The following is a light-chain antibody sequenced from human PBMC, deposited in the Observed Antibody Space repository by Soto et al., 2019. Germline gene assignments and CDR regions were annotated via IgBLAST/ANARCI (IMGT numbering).Light chain of an antibody. Sequence: DIQMTQSPSSLSASVGDRVTITCRASQSISNYLNWYQLKAGKAPRLLIYAASSLQSGVPSRFSGSGSGTDFTLTISSLQPEDFATYYCRQSYIAPRTFGQGTKVEI. J-gene: IGKJ2*01. V-gene: IGKV1-39*01. CDR1: QSISNY. CDR2: AAS. CDR3: RQSYIAPRT.